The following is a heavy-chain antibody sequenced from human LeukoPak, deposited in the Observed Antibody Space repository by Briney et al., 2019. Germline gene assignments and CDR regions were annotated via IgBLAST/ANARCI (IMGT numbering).Heavy chain of an antibody. J-gene: IGHJ4*02. CDR2: IYTSGST. D-gene: IGHD3-10*01. CDR1: GGSISSYY. Sequence: PSETLSLTCTVSGGSISSYYWSWIRQPAGKGLEWIGRIYTSGSTNYNPSLKSRVTMSVDTSKNQFSLKLSSVTAADTAVYYCARGGAYGSGGNFDYWGQGTLVTVSS. V-gene: IGHV4-4*07. CDR3: ARGGAYGSGGNFDY.